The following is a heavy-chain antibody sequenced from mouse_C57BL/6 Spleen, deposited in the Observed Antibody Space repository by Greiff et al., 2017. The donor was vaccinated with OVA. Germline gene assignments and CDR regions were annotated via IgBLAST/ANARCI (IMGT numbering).Heavy chain of an antibody. V-gene: IGHV3-6*01. D-gene: IGHD1-1*01. CDR1: GYSITSGYY. CDR2: ISYDGSN. Sequence: ESGPGLVKPSQSLSLTCSVTGYSITSGYYWNWIRQFPGNKLEWMGYISYDGSNNYNPSLNNRISITRDTSKNQFFLKLNSVTTEDTATYYCARDGYYGSSLDVWGTGTTVTVSS. J-gene: IGHJ1*03. CDR3: ARDGYYGSSLDV.